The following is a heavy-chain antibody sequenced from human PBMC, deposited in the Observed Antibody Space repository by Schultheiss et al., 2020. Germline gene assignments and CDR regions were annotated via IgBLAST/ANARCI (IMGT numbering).Heavy chain of an antibody. V-gene: IGHV3-7*03. CDR3: ARAVAAAGLDY. D-gene: IGHD6-13*01. Sequence: GGSLRLSCAASGFIFSAYWMNWVRQAPGKGLEWVANINQDGSEKHYVDSVKGRFTISRDNAKNSVYLQINSLRVEDTAVYYCARAVAAAGLDYWGQGTLVTVSS. CDR2: INQDGSEK. J-gene: IGHJ4*02. CDR1: GFIFSAYW.